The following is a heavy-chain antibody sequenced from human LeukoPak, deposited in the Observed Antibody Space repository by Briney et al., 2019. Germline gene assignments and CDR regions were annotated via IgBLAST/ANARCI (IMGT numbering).Heavy chain of an antibody. V-gene: IGHV4-34*01. CDR2: INHSGST. D-gene: IGHD3-10*01. Sequence: SETLSLTCAVYGGSFSGYYWSWIRQPPGKGLEWIGEINHSGSTNYNPSLKSRVTLSVDTSKNQFSLKLSSVTTADTAVYYCARGGIYYYGSGRRYYFDYWGQGTLVTVSS. CDR3: ARGGIYYYGSGRRYYFDY. J-gene: IGHJ4*02. CDR1: GGSFSGYY.